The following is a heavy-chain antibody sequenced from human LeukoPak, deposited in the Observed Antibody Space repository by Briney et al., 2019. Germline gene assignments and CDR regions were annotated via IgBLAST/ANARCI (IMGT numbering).Heavy chain of an antibody. J-gene: IGHJ3*02. CDR1: GFTFSDYI. V-gene: IGHV3-72*01. D-gene: IGHD3-16*01. CDR2: IRRGANSYTT. Sequence: SGGSLRLSCAASGFTFSDYILDWVRQASGKGLEWVGRIRRGANSYTTEYAASVKGRFTISRDDSKNSLYLHMNSLKTEDTAVYHCSRDGGEGGNSAFDIWGQGTMVTVSS. CDR3: SRDGGEGGNSAFDI.